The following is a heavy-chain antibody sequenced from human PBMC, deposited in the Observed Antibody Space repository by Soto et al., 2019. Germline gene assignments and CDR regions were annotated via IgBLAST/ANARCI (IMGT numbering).Heavy chain of an antibody. Sequence: GGSLRLSCAASGFTFSNAWMNWVRQAPGKGLEWVGRIKSKTDGGTTDYAAPGKGRFTISRDDSKNTLYLQMNSLRAEDTAVYYCAKRREMEYSSSSGARYYYYGMDVWGQRTTVTGSS. D-gene: IGHD6-6*01. CDR1: GFTFSNAW. V-gene: IGHV3-15*07. CDR3: AKRREMEYSSSSGARYYYYGMDV. J-gene: IGHJ6*02. CDR2: IKSKTDGGTT.